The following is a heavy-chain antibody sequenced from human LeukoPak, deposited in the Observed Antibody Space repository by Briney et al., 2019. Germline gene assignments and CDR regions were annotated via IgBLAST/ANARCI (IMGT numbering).Heavy chain of an antibody. J-gene: IGHJ4*02. D-gene: IGHD3-22*01. V-gene: IGHV1-24*01. CDR2: FDPEDGEA. CDR1: GYTITELS. CDR3: TTANRLTRDSSGYYPDS. Sequence: ASVKVSCEVSGYTITELSTHWVRQAPGKGLEWMGGFDPEDGEAVYAQKFQGRVTMTEDTSTDTAYMELSSLRSEDTAVYYCTTANRLTRDSSGYYPDSWGQGTLVTVSS.